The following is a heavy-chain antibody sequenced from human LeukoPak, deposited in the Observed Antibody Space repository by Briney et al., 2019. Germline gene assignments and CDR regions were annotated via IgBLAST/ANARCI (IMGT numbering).Heavy chain of an antibody. CDR1: EFTVSSNY. CDR2: IYSGGST. J-gene: IGHJ4*02. D-gene: IGHD6-19*01. V-gene: IGHV3-53*01. Sequence: GGSLRLSCAASEFTVSSNYMSWVRQAPGKGLEWVSVIYSGGSTYYADSVKGRFTISRDNAKNTLFLQMNGLRAEDTAVYYCARVSLSSGCLSNWGQGTLVTVSS. CDR3: ARVSLSSGCLSN.